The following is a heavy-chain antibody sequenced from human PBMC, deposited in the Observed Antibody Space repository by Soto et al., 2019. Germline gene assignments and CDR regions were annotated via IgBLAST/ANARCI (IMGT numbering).Heavy chain of an antibody. Sequence: QVQLVESGGGVGQPGTSLRLSCAASGLTFNTYAMNWIRLAPGQGLEWVAVISNDGSNKYYADSVKGRFTISRDNSKNTVYLQMNSRRGEDTGVYYCASGRGYCSESSCSYFDYFQHWGQGALVIVSS. CDR2: ISNDGSNK. D-gene: IGHD2-2*01. V-gene: IGHV3-30*03. CDR1: GLTFNTYA. CDR3: ASGRGYCSESSCSYFDYFQH. J-gene: IGHJ1*01.